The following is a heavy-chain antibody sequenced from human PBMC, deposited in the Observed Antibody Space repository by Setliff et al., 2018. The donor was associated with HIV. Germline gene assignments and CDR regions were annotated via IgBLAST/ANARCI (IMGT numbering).Heavy chain of an antibody. CDR1: GYSFTSYW. Sequence: PGESLKISCKGSGYSFTSYWIGWVRQMPGKGLEWMGIIYPGDSDTRYSPSFQGQVTISADKSISTAYLQWSSLKASDTAMYYCARSANDYGDYVKPVEAEYCQHWGQGTLVTVSS. CDR3: ARSANDYGDYVKPVEAEYCQH. V-gene: IGHV5-51*01. D-gene: IGHD4-17*01. J-gene: IGHJ1*01. CDR2: IYPGDSDT.